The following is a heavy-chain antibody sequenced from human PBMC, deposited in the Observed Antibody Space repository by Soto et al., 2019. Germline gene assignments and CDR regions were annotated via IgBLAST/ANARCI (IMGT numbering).Heavy chain of an antibody. J-gene: IGHJ6*02. CDR2: INPNSGGT. CDR3: ARDQEGARRYYYYGMDV. D-gene: IGHD3-16*01. V-gene: IGHV1-2*04. Sequence: QVQLVQSGAEVKKPGASVKVSCKTSGYTFTASQIHWVRQAPGQGLEWMGWINPNSGGTNYAQKFQGWVTMTRDTSISTAYMELSRLRSDDTAVYYCARDQEGARRYYYYGMDVWGQGTTVTVSS. CDR1: GYTFTASQ.